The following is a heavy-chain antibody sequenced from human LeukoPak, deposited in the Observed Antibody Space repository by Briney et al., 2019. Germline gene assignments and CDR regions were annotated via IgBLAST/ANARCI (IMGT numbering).Heavy chain of an antibody. CDR2: IYSGGST. CDR3: ARDWFLDPAQMGY. D-gene: IGHD3-3*01. V-gene: IGHV3-53*01. J-gene: IGHJ4*02. Sequence: PGGSLRLSCAASGFTVSSNYMSWVRQAPGKGLEWVSVIYSGGSTYYADSVKGRFTISRDNSKNTLYLQMNSLRAEDTAVYYCARDWFLDPAQMGYWGQGTLVTVSS. CDR1: GFTVSSNY.